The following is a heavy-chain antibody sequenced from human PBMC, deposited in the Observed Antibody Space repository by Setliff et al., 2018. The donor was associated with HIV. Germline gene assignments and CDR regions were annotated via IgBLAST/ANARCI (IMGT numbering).Heavy chain of an antibody. CDR2: IDYSGNT. CDR3: ERSGPVWFGEPPYYFDS. V-gene: IGHV4-39*07. Sequence: PSETLSLTCTVSGGSLSSTTYYWGWIRQPPGKGLEWIGIIDYSGNTYYNPSLKSRITISVDTSKNQFSLKLSSVTAADTVVYYCERSGPVWFGEPPYYFDSWGLGTLVTVSS. D-gene: IGHD3-10*01. J-gene: IGHJ4*02. CDR1: GGSLSSTTYY.